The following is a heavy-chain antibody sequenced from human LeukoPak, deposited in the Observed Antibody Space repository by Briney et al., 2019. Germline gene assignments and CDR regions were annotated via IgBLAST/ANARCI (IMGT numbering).Heavy chain of an antibody. CDR2: ISGSGGST. Sequence: PGGSLRLSCAASGFTFSSYAMSWVRQAPGKGLEWVSAISGSGGSTYSADSVKGRFTISRDNAKNSLYLQMNSLTAEDTAVHYCVRAHHPGGWFDPWGQGTLVTVSS. D-gene: IGHD3-10*01. CDR3: VRAHHPGGWFDP. CDR1: GFTFSSYA. J-gene: IGHJ5*02. V-gene: IGHV3-23*01.